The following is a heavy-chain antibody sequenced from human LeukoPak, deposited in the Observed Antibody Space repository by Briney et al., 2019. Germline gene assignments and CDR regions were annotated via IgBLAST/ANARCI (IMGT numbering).Heavy chain of an antibody. J-gene: IGHJ4*02. CDR1: GFTFSNYD. CDR2: ISYDGSNK. V-gene: IGHV3-30-3*01. CDR3: ARDLSIDY. Sequence: GGSLRLSCAASGFTFSNYDMHWVRQAPGKGLEWVAAISYDGSNKYYADSVKGRFTISRDNSKNTLYVQMNSLRVEDTAVYYCARDLSIDYWGQGTLVTVSS. D-gene: IGHD2/OR15-2a*01.